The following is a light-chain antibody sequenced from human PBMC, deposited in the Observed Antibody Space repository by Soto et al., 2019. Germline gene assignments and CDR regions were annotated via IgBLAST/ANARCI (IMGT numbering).Light chain of an antibody. CDR1: SSDIGGYNY. CDR2: DVS. J-gene: IGLJ1*01. CDR3: RSYTSHGTLYV. V-gene: IGLV2-14*03. Sequence: QSALTQPASVSGSPGQSITISCTGTSSDIGGYNYVSWYQQLPGKVPKLIIYDVSNRPAGVSDRFSGSKSGNAASLTISGLQAEDEADYDRRSYTSHGTLYVFGTGTKVTVL.